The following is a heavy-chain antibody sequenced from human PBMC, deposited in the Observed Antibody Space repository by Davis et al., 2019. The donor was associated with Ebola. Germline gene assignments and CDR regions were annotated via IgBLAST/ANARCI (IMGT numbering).Heavy chain of an antibody. CDR2: IKEDGSEK. D-gene: IGHD3-3*01. V-gene: IGHV3-7*03. CDR3: AKSGLSFGVVKYHYGMDV. CDR1: GFIFSRYW. Sequence: GGSLRLSCAASGFIFSRYWISWVRQAPGKGLEWVANIKEDGSEKKYVDSVKGRFTISRDNSKNTLYLQMNSLRAEDTAVYYCAKSGLSFGVVKYHYGMDVWGKGTTVTVSS. J-gene: IGHJ6*04.